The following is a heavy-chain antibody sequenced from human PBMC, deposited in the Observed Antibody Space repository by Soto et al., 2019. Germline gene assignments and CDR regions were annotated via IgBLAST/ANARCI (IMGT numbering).Heavy chain of an antibody. V-gene: IGHV3-33*01. CDR1: GFTFSYYG. Sequence: QVQLVESGGGVVQPGRSLRLSCAASGFTFSYYGMYWVRQAPGKGLEWVTIIWYDGTKEYYADSVKGRFTVSRDNSKNMLYLQMNSLRVEDTAVYYCARVGVDDYLHYFDHWGLGTLVTVSS. D-gene: IGHD4-17*01. J-gene: IGHJ4*02. CDR3: ARVGVDDYLHYFDH. CDR2: IWYDGTKE.